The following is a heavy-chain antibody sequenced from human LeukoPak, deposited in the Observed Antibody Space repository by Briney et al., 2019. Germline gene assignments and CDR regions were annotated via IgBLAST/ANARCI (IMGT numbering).Heavy chain of an antibody. CDR2: INNDGSVT. Sequence: GGSLRLSCSTSGFNFNTYWMHWVRQAPGKGLVWVSRINNDGSVTDYADSVKGRFTISRDNAKNTLYLHMSGLRAEDTAVYYCARALTGTYEYWGQGTLVTVSS. CDR1: GFNFNTYW. CDR3: ARALTGTYEY. V-gene: IGHV3-74*01. D-gene: IGHD1-1*01. J-gene: IGHJ4*02.